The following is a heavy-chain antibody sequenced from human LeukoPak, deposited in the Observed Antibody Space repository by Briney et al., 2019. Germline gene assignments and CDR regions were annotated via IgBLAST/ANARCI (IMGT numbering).Heavy chain of an antibody. J-gene: IGHJ4*02. CDR2: IYHSGST. V-gene: IGHV4-38-2*01. Sequence: SETLSLTCAVSGYSISSGYYWGWIRQPPGKGLEWIGSIYHSGSTYYNPSLKSRVTISVDTSKNQFSLKLSSVTAADTAVYYCARHPRYCSSTSCQTLFDYWGQGTLVTFSS. CDR1: GYSISSGYY. CDR3: ARHPRYCSSTSCQTLFDY. D-gene: IGHD2-2*01.